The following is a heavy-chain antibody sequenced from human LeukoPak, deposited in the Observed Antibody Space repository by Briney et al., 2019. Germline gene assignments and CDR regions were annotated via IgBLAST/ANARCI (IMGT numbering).Heavy chain of an antibody. Sequence: PGGSLRLSCAAYGFTFSSYWMSWVRQAQGKGLEWVASIKQDGSEKYYVDSVKGRFTISRDNAKNSLCLQINSLRAEDTAVYYCARESSGDGMDVWGQGTTVTVSS. V-gene: IGHV3-7*04. J-gene: IGHJ6*02. CDR1: GFTFSSYW. CDR2: IKQDGSEK. D-gene: IGHD6-25*01. CDR3: ARESSGDGMDV.